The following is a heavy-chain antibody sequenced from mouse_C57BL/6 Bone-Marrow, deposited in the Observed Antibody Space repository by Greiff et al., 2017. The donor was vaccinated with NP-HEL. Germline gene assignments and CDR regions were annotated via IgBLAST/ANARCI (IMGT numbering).Heavy chain of an antibody. CDR1: GYSFTGYY. CDR3: AIVFDY. Sequence: VQLKQSGPELVKPGASVKISCKASGYSFTGYYMNWVKQSPEKSLEWIGEINPSTGGTTYNQKFKAKATLTVDKSSSTAYMQLKRLTSEDSAVYYCAIVFDYWGQGTTLTVSS. V-gene: IGHV1-42*01. D-gene: IGHD2-12*01. J-gene: IGHJ2*01. CDR2: INPSTGGT.